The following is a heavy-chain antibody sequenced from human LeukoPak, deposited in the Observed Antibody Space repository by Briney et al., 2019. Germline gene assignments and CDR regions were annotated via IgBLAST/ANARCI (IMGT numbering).Heavy chain of an antibody. J-gene: IGHJ4*02. CDR3: ARDRWEPDY. Sequence: PSETLSLTCTVSGGSISSSSYYWSWIRQPPGKGLEWIGYIYYSGSTNYNPSLKSRVTISVDTSKNQFSLKLSSVTAADTAVYYCARDRWEPDYWGQGTLVTVSS. V-gene: IGHV4-61*01. CDR2: IYYSGST. D-gene: IGHD1-26*01. CDR1: GGSISSSSYY.